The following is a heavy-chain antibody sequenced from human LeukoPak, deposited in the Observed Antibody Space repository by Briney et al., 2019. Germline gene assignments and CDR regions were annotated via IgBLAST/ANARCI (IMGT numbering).Heavy chain of an antibody. J-gene: IGHJ4*02. CDR1: GYTFTGYY. CDR3: ARGDSPPPGSIKLCDY. CDR2: INPNSGGT. D-gene: IGHD1-14*01. Sequence: ASVKVSCKTSGYTFTGYYMHWVRQAPGQGLEWMGWINPNSGGTNYAQKFQGRVTMTRDTSISTAYIELSRLRSDDTAVYYCARGDSPPPGSIKLCDYWGQGTLVTVSS. V-gene: IGHV1-2*02.